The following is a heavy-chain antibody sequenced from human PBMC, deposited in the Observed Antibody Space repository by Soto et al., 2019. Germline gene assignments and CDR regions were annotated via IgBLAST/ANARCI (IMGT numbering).Heavy chain of an antibody. CDR2: IIFIVGSK. D-gene: IGHD6-13*01. V-gene: IGHV3-23*01. Sequence: GGSLRLSCAASGFTFSSYAMSWVRQAPGKGLEWVSAIIFIVGSKYYEDSVKGFFTFSRDNSKNILFLKLNILRAEDTAFYYCAKGFFSSSWYLDHGDYYYYYGRDVGGQGTTVTVSS. J-gene: IGHJ6*02. CDR3: AKGFFSSSWYLDHGDYYYYYGRDV. CDR1: GFTFSSYA.